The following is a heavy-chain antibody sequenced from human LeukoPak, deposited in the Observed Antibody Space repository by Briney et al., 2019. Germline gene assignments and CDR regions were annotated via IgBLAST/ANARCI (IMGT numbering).Heavy chain of an antibody. CDR3: AREDGFCSGGSCYQH. V-gene: IGHV3-30-3*01. D-gene: IGHD2-15*01. J-gene: IGHJ1*01. CDR1: GFTFSRYA. CDR2: ISDDGSNK. Sequence: TGGSLRLSCAASGFTFSRYAMHWVRQAPGKGLEWVAVISDDGSNKYYADSVKGRFTISRDNAKNSLFLQMNSLRAEDTAFYYCAREDGFCSGGSCYQHWGQGTLVTVSS.